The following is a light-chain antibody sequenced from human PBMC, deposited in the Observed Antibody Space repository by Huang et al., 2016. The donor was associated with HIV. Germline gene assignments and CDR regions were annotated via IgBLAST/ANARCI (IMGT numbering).Light chain of an antibody. V-gene: IGKV3-11*01. CDR2: DAS. Sequence: EIVLTQSPATLSLSPGERATLSCRASQNVHSVLVWYQHKPGQAPRLLMYDASHRATGIPARFRGSGSGTDFTLTITNLQSEDSAVYYCHQRSAWPLTFGGGTKVEI. CDR1: QNVHSV. J-gene: IGKJ4*01. CDR3: HQRSAWPLT.